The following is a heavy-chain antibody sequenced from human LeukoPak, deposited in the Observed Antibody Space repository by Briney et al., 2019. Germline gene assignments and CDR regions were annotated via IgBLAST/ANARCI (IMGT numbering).Heavy chain of an antibody. CDR1: GFTFSSYA. D-gene: IGHD3-9*01. CDR2: ISWNSGSI. Sequence: GGSLRLSCAASGFTFSSYAMSWVRQAPGKGLEWVSGISWNSGSIGYADSVKGRFTISRDNAKNSLYLQMNSLRAEDTALYYCAKVGGPSYDILTGYFDYWGQGTLVTVSS. J-gene: IGHJ4*02. CDR3: AKVGGPSYDILTGYFDY. V-gene: IGHV3-9*01.